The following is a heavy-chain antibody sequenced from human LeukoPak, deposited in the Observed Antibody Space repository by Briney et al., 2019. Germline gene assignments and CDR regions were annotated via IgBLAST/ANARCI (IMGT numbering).Heavy chain of an antibody. CDR1: GFTFSSYW. V-gene: IGHV3-74*01. CDR3: AKLHNGGDGGGY. Sequence: GGSLRLPCAASGFTFSSYWMHWVRQAPGKGLVWVSRINSDGSSTSYADSVKGRFTISRDNAKNTLYLQMNSLRAEDTAVYYCAKLHNGGDGGGYWGQGTLVTVSS. D-gene: IGHD2-21*02. CDR2: INSDGSST. J-gene: IGHJ4*02.